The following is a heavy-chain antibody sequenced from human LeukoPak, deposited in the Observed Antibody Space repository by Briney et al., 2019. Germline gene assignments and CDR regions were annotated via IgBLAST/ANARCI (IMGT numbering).Heavy chain of an antibody. Sequence: SVKVYCKASGGTFTSYAISWVRQAPGQGLEWMGGIIPIFGTANYAQKFQGRVTITVDESTSTAYMELSSLRSEDTAVYYCARTGRGSGWYDYFDYWGQGTLVTVPS. J-gene: IGHJ4*02. V-gene: IGHV1-69*13. CDR2: IIPIFGTA. CDR1: GGTFTSYA. D-gene: IGHD6-19*01. CDR3: ARTGRGSGWYDYFDY.